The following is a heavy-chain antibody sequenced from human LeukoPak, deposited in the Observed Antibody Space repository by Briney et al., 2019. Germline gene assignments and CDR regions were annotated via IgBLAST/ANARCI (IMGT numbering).Heavy chain of an antibody. J-gene: IGHJ4*02. CDR2: ISWNSGSI. D-gene: IGHD3-10*01. CDR3: AGDLFTIVRGIMDY. V-gene: IGHV3-9*03. CDR1: GFTFDDYA. Sequence: GRSLRLSCAASGFTFDDYAMHWVRQAPGKGLEWVSGISWNSGSIGYADSVKGRFTISRDNAKNSLYLQMNSLRAEDMALYYCAGDLFTIVRGIMDYWGQGTLVTVSS.